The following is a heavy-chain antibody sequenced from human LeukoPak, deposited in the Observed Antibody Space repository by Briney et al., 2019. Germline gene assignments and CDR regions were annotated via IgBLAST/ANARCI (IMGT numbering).Heavy chain of an antibody. CDR1: GFTFSSYG. J-gene: IGHJ4*02. V-gene: IGHV3-30*18. Sequence: PGGSLRLSCAASGFTFSSYGMRWVRQAPGKGLEWVAVISYDGSNKYYADSVKGRFTISRDNSKNALYLQMNSLRAEDTAVYYCAKLHDPIDYWGQGTLVTVSS. CDR3: AKLHDPIDY. D-gene: IGHD3-16*01. CDR2: ISYDGSNK.